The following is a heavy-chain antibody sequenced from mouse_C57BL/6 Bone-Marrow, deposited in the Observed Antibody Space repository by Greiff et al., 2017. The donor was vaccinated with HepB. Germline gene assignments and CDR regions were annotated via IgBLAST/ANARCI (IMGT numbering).Heavy chain of an antibody. Sequence: EVKLVESGGGLVKPGGSLKLSCAASGFTFSSYAMSWVRQTPEKRLEWVATISDGGSYTYYPDNVKGRFTISRDNAKNNLYLQMSHLKSEDTAMYYCASSNWYYFDYWGQGTTLTVSS. D-gene: IGHD4-1*01. CDR3: ASSNWYYFDY. J-gene: IGHJ2*01. CDR1: GFTFSSYA. CDR2: ISDGGSYT. V-gene: IGHV5-4*03.